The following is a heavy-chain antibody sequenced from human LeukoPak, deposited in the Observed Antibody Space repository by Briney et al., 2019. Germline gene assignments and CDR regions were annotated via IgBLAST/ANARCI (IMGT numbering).Heavy chain of an antibody. D-gene: IGHD3-3*01. CDR1: GGSVSNYY. V-gene: IGHV4-59*08. CDR2: IFYSGST. Sequence: SETLSLTCTVSGGSVSNYYWSWVRQPPGKGLEWIGYIFYSGSTNYNPSLKSRVTISVDTSKNQFSLKLSSVTAADTAVYYCARRSQTDFWSGYYDHWGQGTLVTVSS. CDR3: ARRSQTDFWSGYYDH. J-gene: IGHJ4*02.